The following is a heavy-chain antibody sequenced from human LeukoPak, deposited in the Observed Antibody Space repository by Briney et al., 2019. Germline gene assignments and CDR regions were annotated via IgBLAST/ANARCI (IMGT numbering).Heavy chain of an antibody. CDR3: LPDWFDP. CDR1: GFTFSTYA. V-gene: IGHV3-30*04. J-gene: IGHJ5*02. Sequence: GSLRLSCAASGFTFSTYAMHWVRHTPGKGLECVAFISYDGSNKHYADSVKGRFTISRDNSKNTLYLQMNSLRAEDTAVYYCLPDWFDPWGQGTLVTVSS. CDR2: ISYDGSNK.